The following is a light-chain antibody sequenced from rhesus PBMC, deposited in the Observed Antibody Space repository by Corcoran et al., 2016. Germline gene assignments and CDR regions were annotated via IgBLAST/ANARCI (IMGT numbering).Light chain of an antibody. Sequence: DIQMTQSPSSLSASVGDRVTITCRASQGITNDLAWYQQTPGKAPRLLIYEASSLQSGIPSRFSGSGSGTDFTLTISSLQSGDFATDYCQHYYGTPYSFGHGTKVEI. CDR3: QHYYGTPYS. J-gene: IGKJ2*01. CDR2: EAS. V-gene: IGKV1-33*02. CDR1: QGITND.